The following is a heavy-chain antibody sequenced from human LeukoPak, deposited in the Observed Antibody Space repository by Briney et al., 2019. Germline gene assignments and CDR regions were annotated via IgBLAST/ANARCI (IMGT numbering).Heavy chain of an antibody. CDR2: IYTSGST. CDR3: ARGSSWYAAGAVDY. CDR1: GGSISSYY. V-gene: IGHV4-4*07. D-gene: IGHD6-13*01. J-gene: IGHJ4*02. Sequence: SETLSLTCTVSGGSISSYYWSWIRHPAGKGLELIGRIYTSGSTNYNPSLKSRVTMSVDTSKNQFSLKLSSVTAADTAVYYCARGSSWYAAGAVDYWGQGTLVTVSS.